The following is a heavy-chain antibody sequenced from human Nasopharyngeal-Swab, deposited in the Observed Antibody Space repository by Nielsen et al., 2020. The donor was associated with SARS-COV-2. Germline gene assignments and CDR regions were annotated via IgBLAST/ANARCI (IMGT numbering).Heavy chain of an antibody. Sequence: SETLSLTCAVSGGSISSGGYSWSWIRQPPGKGLEWIGYIYHSGSTYYNPSLKSRVTISVDTSKNQFSLKLSSVTAADTAVYYCARDPSSGWYEFDYWGQGTLVTVSS. V-gene: IGHV4-30-2*01. CDR3: ARDPSSGWYEFDY. CDR2: IYHSGST. J-gene: IGHJ4*02. CDR1: GGSISSGGYS. D-gene: IGHD6-19*01.